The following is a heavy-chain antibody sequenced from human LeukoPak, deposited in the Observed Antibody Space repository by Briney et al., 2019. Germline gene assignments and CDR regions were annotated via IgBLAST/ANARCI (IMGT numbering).Heavy chain of an antibody. D-gene: IGHD5-24*01. CDR2: IYYSGST. CDR1: GGSISSGDYY. CDR3: AREDGYRYYFDY. V-gene: IGHV4-30-4*01. Sequence: TSQTLSLTCTVSGGSISSGDYYWSWIRQPPGKGLEWIGYIYYSGSTYYNPSLKSRVTISVDTSKNQFSLKLSSVTAADTAVYYCAREDGYRYYFDYWGQGTLVTVSS. J-gene: IGHJ4*02.